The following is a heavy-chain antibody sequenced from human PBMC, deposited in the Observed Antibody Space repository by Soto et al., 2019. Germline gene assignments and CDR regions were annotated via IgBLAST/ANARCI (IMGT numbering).Heavy chain of an antibody. CDR1: GGSISSYY. CDR2: IYTSGST. Sequence: PSETLSLTCTVSGGSISSYYWSWIRQPAGKGLEWIGRIYTSGSTNYNPSLKSRVTMSVDTSKNQFSLKLSSVIAADTAVYYCARDRALEYYDILTGYYIPSYGMDVWGQGTTVTVSS. CDR3: ARDRALEYYDILTGYYIPSYGMDV. J-gene: IGHJ6*02. V-gene: IGHV4-4*07. D-gene: IGHD3-9*01.